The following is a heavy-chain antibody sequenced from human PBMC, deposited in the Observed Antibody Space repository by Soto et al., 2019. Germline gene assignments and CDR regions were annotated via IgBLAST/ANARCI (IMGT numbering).Heavy chain of an antibody. CDR3: ARLGSSGWYQGSYFDY. V-gene: IGHV4-39*01. CDR1: GGSITRNNHF. J-gene: IGHJ4*02. Sequence: QLQLQESGPGLVKASETLSLTCTVSGGSITRNNHFWGWIRQSPGKGLEWIGSIQYGGTTNYNPSLKSRVIMSAETSKNQFSLMMNSVTAADTAVYYCARLGSSGWYQGSYFDYWGQGTLGTVSS. CDR2: IQYGGTT. D-gene: IGHD6-19*01.